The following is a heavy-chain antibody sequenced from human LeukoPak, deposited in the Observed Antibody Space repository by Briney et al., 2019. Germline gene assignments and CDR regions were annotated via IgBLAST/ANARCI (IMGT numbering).Heavy chain of an antibody. Sequence: GGSLRLSCAASGFTFSRYWMHWLRQAPGKGLVWVSRISTDGSSTSYADSVKGRFTISRDNSKNLVFLQMNSLRAEDTAVYYCAKDQWNPDFWGQGTLVSVSS. CDR2: ISTDGSST. D-gene: IGHD6-19*01. V-gene: IGHV3-74*01. J-gene: IGHJ4*02. CDR3: AKDQWNPDF. CDR1: GFTFSRYW.